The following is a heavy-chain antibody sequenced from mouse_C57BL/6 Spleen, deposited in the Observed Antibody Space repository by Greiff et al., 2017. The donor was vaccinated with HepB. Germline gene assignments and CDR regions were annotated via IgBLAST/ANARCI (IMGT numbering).Heavy chain of an antibody. Sequence: VQLKESGEGLVKPGGSLKLSCAASGFTFSSYAMSWVRQTPEKRLEWVAYISSGGDYIYYADTVKGRFTISRDNARNTLYLQMSSLKSEDTAMYYCTRSGGYGNPLYFDVWGTGTTVTVSS. CDR2: ISSGGDYI. V-gene: IGHV5-9-1*02. CDR3: TRSGGYGNPLYFDV. CDR1: GFTFSSYA. J-gene: IGHJ1*03. D-gene: IGHD2-10*02.